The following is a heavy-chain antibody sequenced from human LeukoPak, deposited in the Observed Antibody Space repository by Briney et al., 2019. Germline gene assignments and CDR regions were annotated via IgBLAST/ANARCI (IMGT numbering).Heavy chain of an antibody. D-gene: IGHD7-27*01. CDR1: GFTFSTYG. Sequence: GSLRLSCAASGFTFSTYGMDWVRQAPGKGLEWVSGISPSGDITYYADSVMGRFSISRDNPKSTVSLQMSSLRAEDTALYYCVRDLHWGGFDVWGQGTMVTVSS. CDR2: ISPSGDIT. CDR3: VRDLHWGGFDV. V-gene: IGHV3-23*01. J-gene: IGHJ3*01.